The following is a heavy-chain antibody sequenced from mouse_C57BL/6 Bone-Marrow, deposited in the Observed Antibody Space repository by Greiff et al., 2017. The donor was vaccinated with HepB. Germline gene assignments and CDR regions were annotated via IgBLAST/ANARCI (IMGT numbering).Heavy chain of an antibody. D-gene: IGHD1-1*01. CDR1: GYSITSGYY. J-gene: IGHJ1*03. CDR2: ISYDGSN. V-gene: IGHV3-6*01. CDR3: ARYYYGSSWYFDV. Sequence: EVKLMESGPGLVKPSQSLSLTCSVTGYSITSGYYWNWIRQFPGNKLEWMGYISYDGSNNYNPSLKNRISITRDTSKNQFFLKLNSVTTEDTATYYCARYYYGSSWYFDVWGTGTTVTVSS.